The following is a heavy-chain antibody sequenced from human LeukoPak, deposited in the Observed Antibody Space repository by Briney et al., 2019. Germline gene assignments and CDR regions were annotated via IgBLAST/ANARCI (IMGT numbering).Heavy chain of an antibody. J-gene: IGHJ6*02. CDR1: GFTFGKYN. CDR3: AREASRIKDMDL. CDR2: IGTSGRDM. V-gene: IGHV3-21*01. Sequence: GGSLRLSCAASGFTFGKYNMDWVRQAPGKGLEWVSSIGTSGRDMYYVASVKGRFAISRDNAKNSLYLQMNSLRDEDTALYYCAREASRIKDMDLWGQGTTVTVSS.